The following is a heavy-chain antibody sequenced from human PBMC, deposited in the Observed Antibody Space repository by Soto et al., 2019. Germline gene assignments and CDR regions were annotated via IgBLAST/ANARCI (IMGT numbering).Heavy chain of an antibody. Sequence: PSETLSLTCAVSGDSVSSNNWWSWVRQPPGKGLEWIGEIYHSGSTNYNPSLKGRVTISVDKSKNQFSLKLGSVTAADTAVYYCARRDCDHPEPYAYWGHGTLVTVSS. CDR1: GDSVSSNNW. CDR2: IYHSGST. CDR3: ARRDCDHPEPYAY. V-gene: IGHV4-4*02. D-gene: IGHD2-21*02. J-gene: IGHJ4*01.